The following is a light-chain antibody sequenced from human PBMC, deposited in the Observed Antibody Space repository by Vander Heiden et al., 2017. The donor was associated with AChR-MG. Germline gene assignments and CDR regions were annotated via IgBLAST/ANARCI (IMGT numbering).Light chain of an antibody. J-gene: IGKJ2*01. CDR1: QSIISY. CDR3: QQRYGVPLT. Sequence: DIQMTQSPSSLSASVGDRVTITCRASQSIISYLNWYRQRPGKVPELLIYAASSLQSGVPSRFSGSGSGTDFTLTISSLQPEDFATYYCQQRYGVPLTFGQRTKLEMK. V-gene: IGKV1-39*01. CDR2: AAS.